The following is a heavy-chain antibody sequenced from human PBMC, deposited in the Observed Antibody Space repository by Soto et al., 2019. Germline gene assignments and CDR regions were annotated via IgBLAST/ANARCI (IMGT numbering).Heavy chain of an antibody. V-gene: IGHV3-11*06. CDR1: GFTFSDXY. CDR3: VRGRGGD. Sequence: QAQLVESGGDLVKPGGSLRLSCAASGFTFSDXYMTWIRQAPGKGLEWISYISNSGTYTNYADSVKGRFTISRDNAKNSLYLRMTGLRAEDTAVYYCVRGRGGDWGQGTLVTVSS. J-gene: IGHJ4*02. D-gene: IGHD3-10*01. CDR2: ISNSGTYT.